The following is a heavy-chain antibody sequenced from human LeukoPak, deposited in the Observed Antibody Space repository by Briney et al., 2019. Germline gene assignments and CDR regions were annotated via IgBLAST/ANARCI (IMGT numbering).Heavy chain of an antibody. CDR1: GGTFSNYA. CDR2: INPNSGGT. J-gene: IGHJ3*02. D-gene: IGHD3-22*01. Sequence: ASVKVSCKASGGTFSNYAIGWVRQAPGQGLEWMGWINPNSGGTNYAQKFQGRVTMTRDTSISTAYMELSRLRSDDTAVYYCARDRSPMIVPDDAFDIWGQGTMVTVSS. V-gene: IGHV1-2*02. CDR3: ARDRSPMIVPDDAFDI.